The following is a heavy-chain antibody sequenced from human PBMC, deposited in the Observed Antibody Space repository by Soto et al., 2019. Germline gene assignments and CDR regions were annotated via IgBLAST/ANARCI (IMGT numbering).Heavy chain of an antibody. J-gene: IGHJ3*02. V-gene: IGHV3-11*01. CDR2: ISSSGSTI. CDR1: GFTFSDYY. CDR3: ARDPDIVVVPAAMQAFDI. D-gene: IGHD2-2*01. Sequence: QVQLVESGGGLVKPGGSLRLSCAASGFTFSDYYMSWIRQAPGKGLEWVSYISSSGSTIYYADSVKGRFTISRDNAKNSLYQQMNSLRAEDTAVYYCARDPDIVVVPAAMQAFDIWGQGTMVTVSS.